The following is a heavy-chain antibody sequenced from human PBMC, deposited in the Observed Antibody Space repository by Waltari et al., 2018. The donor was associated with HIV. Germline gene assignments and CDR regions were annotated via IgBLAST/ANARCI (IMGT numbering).Heavy chain of an antibody. J-gene: IGHJ2*01. CDR3: ARGYDVVVVAATPNWYFDL. D-gene: IGHD2-15*01. Sequence: QVHLVQSGAEVKKPGASVKISCKASGFTFTSYYMHWVRQAPGQGLEWMGIINPGGGSTRYAQQFQGRVTMTMDTSTSTVSMELSSLRSEDTAVYYCARGYDVVVVAATPNWYFDLWGRGTLVTVSS. CDR1: GFTFTSYY. CDR2: INPGGGST. V-gene: IGHV1-46*03.